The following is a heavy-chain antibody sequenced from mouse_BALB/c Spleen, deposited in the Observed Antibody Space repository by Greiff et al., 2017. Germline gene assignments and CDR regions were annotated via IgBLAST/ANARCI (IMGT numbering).Heavy chain of an antibody. CDR3: ARRYYGSSYWYFDV. CDR1: GFTFSSYT. D-gene: IGHD1-1*01. Sequence: EVKLMESGGGLVQPGGSLKLSCAASGFTFSSYTMSWVRQTPEKRLEWVAYISNGGGSTYYPDTVKGRFTISRDNAKNTLYLQMSSLKSEDTAMYYCARRYYGSSYWYFDVWGAGTTVTVSS. V-gene: IGHV5-12-2*01. CDR2: ISNGGGST. J-gene: IGHJ1*01.